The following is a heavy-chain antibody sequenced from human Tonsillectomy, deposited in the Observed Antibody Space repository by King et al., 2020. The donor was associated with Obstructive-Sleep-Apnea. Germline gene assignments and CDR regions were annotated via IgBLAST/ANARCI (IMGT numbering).Heavy chain of an antibody. CDR3: ARHGVAGSYWGTYNWFDP. J-gene: IGHJ5*02. CDR1: GGSVSSHY. V-gene: IGHV4-59*08. D-gene: IGHD1-26*01. Sequence: PLQESGPGLVKPSETLSLTCTVSGGSVSSHYWSWIRPPPGKGLEWIGYVYYSGSTNYNPSLKSRVTISLDTSEKQFSLKLSSVTAADTAVYYCARHGVAGSYWGTYNWFDPWGQGTLVTVSS. CDR2: VYYSGST.